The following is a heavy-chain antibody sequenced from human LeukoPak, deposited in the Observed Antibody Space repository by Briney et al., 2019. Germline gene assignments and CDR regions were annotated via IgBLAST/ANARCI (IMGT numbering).Heavy chain of an antibody. CDR2: IYYSGST. CDR1: GGSISSYY. CDR3: ARSDGGSNYYFDY. D-gene: IGHD1-26*01. Sequence: PSETLSLTCTVSGGSISSYYWSWIRQPPGKGLEWIGYIYYSGSTNYNPSLKSRVTISVDTSKNQFSLKLSSVTAADTAVYYCARSDGGSNYYFDYWGQGTLVTVSS. V-gene: IGHV4-59*13. J-gene: IGHJ4*02.